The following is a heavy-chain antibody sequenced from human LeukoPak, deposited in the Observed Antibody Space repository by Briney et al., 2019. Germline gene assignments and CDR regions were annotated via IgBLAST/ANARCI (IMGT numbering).Heavy chain of an antibody. CDR2: IKEDGSET. Sequence: GGSLRLSCVASGFTFSSWWMSWVRQAPGKGLEWVANIKEDGSETSYVDSVEGGFSISRDNAKNSFYLQMNSLRAEDTAVYYCARPRAWSYFDFWGQGTLVTVSS. J-gene: IGHJ4*02. CDR1: GFTFSSWW. D-gene: IGHD6-19*01. CDR3: ARPRAWSYFDF. V-gene: IGHV3-7*01.